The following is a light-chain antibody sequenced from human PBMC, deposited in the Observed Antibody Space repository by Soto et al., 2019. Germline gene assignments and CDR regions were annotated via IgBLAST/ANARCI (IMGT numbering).Light chain of an antibody. J-gene: IGLJ3*02. Sequence: QSALTQPASVSGSPGQSITISCTGTSSDVGSYNLVSWYQQHPGKAPKLMIYEGSKRPSGVSNRFSGSKSGNTASLTISGLQAEDEADYYCCSYAGYNNWVFGGGTKVTVL. CDR2: EGS. CDR1: SSDVGSYNL. CDR3: CSYAGYNNWV. V-gene: IGLV2-23*01.